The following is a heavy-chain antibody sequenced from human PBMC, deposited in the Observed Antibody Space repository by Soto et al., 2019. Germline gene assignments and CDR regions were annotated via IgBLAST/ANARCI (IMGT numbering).Heavy chain of an antibody. V-gene: IGHV3-7*04. Sequence: EVQLVESGGDLVQPGGSLTLACAASGFTFGSDWMSWVRQTPGKGLEWVANIRGDGSDKYYVDSVKGRFTISRDNAKNSIYLHMNNSGVDDAAVYYCARGGVNVSLGFASWGQGTLVTVSP. CDR3: ARGGVNVSLGFAS. CDR1: GFTFGSDW. CDR2: IRGDGSDK. D-gene: IGHD3-16*01. J-gene: IGHJ4*02.